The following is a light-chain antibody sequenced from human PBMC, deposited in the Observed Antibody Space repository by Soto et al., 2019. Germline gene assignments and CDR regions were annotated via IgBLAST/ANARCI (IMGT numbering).Light chain of an antibody. J-gene: IGKJ1*01. CDR2: DAS. CDR1: QSVGKY. Sequence: EIVLTQSPGTLSLSPGERAILSYRASQSVGKYLVWYQQKPGQAPRLLIYDASNRATGIPARFSGSGSGTDFTLTISSLEPEDFAVYYCQQRGNRPPWTFGQGAKVDIK. V-gene: IGKV3-11*01. CDR3: QQRGNRPPWT.